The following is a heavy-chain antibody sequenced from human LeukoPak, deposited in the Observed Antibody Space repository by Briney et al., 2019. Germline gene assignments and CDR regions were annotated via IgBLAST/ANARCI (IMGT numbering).Heavy chain of an antibody. CDR2: ISWNSGNI. D-gene: IGHD3-22*01. V-gene: IGHV3-9*01. CDR1: GFNFDDYA. CDR3: ASPTPHYYDSSRSTDY. J-gene: IGHJ4*02. Sequence: PGRPLRLSCAASGFNFDDYAMHWVRQAPGKGLEWVSGISWNSGNIAYADSVKGRFTISRDNAKNSLYLQMNSLRAEDTAVYYCASPTPHYYDSSRSTDYWGQGTLVTVSS.